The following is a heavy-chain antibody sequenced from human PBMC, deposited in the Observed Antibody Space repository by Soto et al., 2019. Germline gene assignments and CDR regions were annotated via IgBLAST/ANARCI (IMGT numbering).Heavy chain of an antibody. V-gene: IGHV1-18*01. J-gene: IGHJ4*02. CDR1: GYSFMKYG. D-gene: IGHD2-2*01. CDR2: ISPYSGYT. CDR3: AREASVLIPAAQPSRFDS. Sequence: ASVKVSCKGFGYSFMKYGINWVRQAPGQGLEWVGWISPYSGYTHSAQKFHGRLTLTTDTAASTAYMELRILRSADTALYYCAREASVLIPAAQPSRFDSWGKGTLVTVSS.